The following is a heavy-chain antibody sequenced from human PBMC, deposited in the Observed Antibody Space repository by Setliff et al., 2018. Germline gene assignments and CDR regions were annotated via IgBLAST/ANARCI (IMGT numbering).Heavy chain of an antibody. D-gene: IGHD3-10*01. CDR1: GYSISSGYY. CDR2: IYHSGST. CDR3: ARHVYGSGSYYNWFDP. Sequence: ETLSLTCAVSGYSISSGYYWGWIRQPPGKGLEWIGSIYHSGSTYYNPSLKSRVTISVDTSKNQFSLKLSSVTAADTAVYYCARHVYGSGSYYNWFDPWGQGTLVTVSS. V-gene: IGHV4-38-2*01. J-gene: IGHJ5*02.